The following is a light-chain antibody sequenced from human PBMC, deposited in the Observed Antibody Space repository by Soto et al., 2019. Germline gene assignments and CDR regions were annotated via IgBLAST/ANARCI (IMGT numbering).Light chain of an antibody. J-gene: IGLJ2*01. Sequence: QSALTQPPSASGSPGQSVTISCTGSSSDVGGYNYVSWYQQHPGKAPKLMIYDVSKRPSGVPDRFSGYNSGNTASLTVSGLQAEDEADYYCSSYEGSNNEVFGGGTKLTVL. CDR3: SSYEGSNNEV. V-gene: IGLV2-8*01. CDR1: SSDVGGYNY. CDR2: DVS.